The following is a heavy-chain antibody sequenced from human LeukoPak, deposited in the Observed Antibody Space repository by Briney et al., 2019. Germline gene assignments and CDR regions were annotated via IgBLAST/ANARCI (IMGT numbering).Heavy chain of an antibody. J-gene: IGHJ4*02. D-gene: IGHD1-26*01. CDR3: AITPSSYGPGFDY. V-gene: IGHV3-74*01. CDR2: INSDGSST. CDR1: GFTFSSYW. Sequence: GGSLRLSCAASGFTFSSYWMHWVRQAPGKGLVWVSRINSDGSSTSYADSVKGRFTISRDNAKNTLYLQMNSLRAEDTVVYYCAITPSSYGPGFDYWGQGTLVTVSS.